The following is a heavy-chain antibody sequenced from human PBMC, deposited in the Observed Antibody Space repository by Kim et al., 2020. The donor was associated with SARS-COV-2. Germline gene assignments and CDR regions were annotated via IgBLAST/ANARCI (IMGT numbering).Heavy chain of an antibody. CDR2: IYYSGST. J-gene: IGHJ4*02. CDR3: ARSGGWYYDSSGYSH. Sequence: SETLSLTCTVSGGSISSYYWSWIRQPPGKGLEWIGYIYYSGSTNYNPSLKSRVTISVDTSKNQFSLKLSSVTAADTAVYYCARSGGWYYDSSGYSHWGQGTLVTVSS. CDR1: GGSISSYY. D-gene: IGHD3-22*01. V-gene: IGHV4-59*01.